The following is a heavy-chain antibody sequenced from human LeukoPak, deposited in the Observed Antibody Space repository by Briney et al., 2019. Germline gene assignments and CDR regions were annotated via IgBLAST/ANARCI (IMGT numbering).Heavy chain of an antibody. CDR2: ISYDGSNK. D-gene: IGHD3-22*01. Sequence: GGSLRLSCAASGFTFSNAWTNWVRQAPGKGLEWVAVISYDGSNKYYADSVKGRFTISRDNSKNTLYLQMNSLRAEDTAVYYCAKDGISMIVVVTNPELLDYWGQGTLVTVSS. V-gene: IGHV3-30*18. J-gene: IGHJ4*02. CDR1: GFTFSNAW. CDR3: AKDGISMIVVVTNPELLDY.